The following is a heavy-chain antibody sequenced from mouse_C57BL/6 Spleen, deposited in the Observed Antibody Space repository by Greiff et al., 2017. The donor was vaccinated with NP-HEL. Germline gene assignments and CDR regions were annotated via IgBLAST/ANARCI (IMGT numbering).Heavy chain of an antibody. CDR2: IYPGNSDT. CDR1: GYTFTSYW. D-gene: IGHD4-1*01. Sequence: EVQLQQSGTVLARPGASVKMSCKTSGYTFTSYWMHWVKQRPGQGLEWIGAIYPGNSDTSYNQKFKGKAKLTAVTSASTAYMELSSLTNEDSAVYYCTRELGRGYYFDYWGQGTTLTVSS. CDR3: TRELGRGYYFDY. V-gene: IGHV1-5*01. J-gene: IGHJ2*01.